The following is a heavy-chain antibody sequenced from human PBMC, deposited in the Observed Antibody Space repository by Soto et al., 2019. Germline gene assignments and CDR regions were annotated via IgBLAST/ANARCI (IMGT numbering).Heavy chain of an antibody. J-gene: IGHJ6*03. CDR2: INSDGSVS. D-gene: IGHD2-15*01. Sequence: EVKLVESGGGLVQPGGSLRLSCAASGFTFSNYWMYWVRQAPGQGLVWVSRINSDGSVSRYADSVKGRLTISRDNVKNTLYLQMNSLRGEDTAVYYCARGDCVGGSCYSLAGSFYYCMDVWGKGTTVTVFS. CDR1: GFTFSNYW. CDR3: ARGDCVGGSCYSLAGSFYYCMDV. V-gene: IGHV3-74*01.